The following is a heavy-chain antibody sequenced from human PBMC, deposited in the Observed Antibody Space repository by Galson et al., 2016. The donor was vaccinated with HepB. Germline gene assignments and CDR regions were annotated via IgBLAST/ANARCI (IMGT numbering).Heavy chain of an antibody. V-gene: IGHV4-39*01. D-gene: IGHD1-26*01. CDR1: GGSISSSHYY. J-gene: IGHJ4*02. Sequence: TLSLTCTVSGGSISSSHYYCGWIRQPPGKGLEWIGNVYYSGSTYYNPPLKSRVTISVDTSKNQFSLKLTSVTAADTAVYYCATYLGGIVRASDYWGQGTLVTVSS. CDR2: VYYSGST. CDR3: ATYLGGIVRASDY.